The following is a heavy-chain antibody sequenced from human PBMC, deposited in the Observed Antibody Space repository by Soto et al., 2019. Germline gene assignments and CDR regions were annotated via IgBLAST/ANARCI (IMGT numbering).Heavy chain of an antibody. V-gene: IGHV3-23*01. Sequence: GGSLRLSCATSGFTFSSYAMSWVRQAPGKGLEWVSAISGSGGSTYYADSVKGRFTISRDNSKNTLYLQMNSLRAEDTAVYYCAKDSYGDYDVFDYWGQGTLVTVSS. CDR3: AKDSYGDYDVFDY. CDR2: ISGSGGST. J-gene: IGHJ4*02. D-gene: IGHD4-17*01. CDR1: GFTFSSYA.